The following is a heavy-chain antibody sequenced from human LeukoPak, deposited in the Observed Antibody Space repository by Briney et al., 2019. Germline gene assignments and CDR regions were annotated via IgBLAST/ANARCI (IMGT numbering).Heavy chain of an antibody. CDR1: GFTFSSYA. J-gene: IGHJ6*04. V-gene: IGHV3-23*01. CDR3: VKEEQHRLGGYGMDV. D-gene: IGHD6-13*01. CDR2: ISGSGGST. Sequence: GGSLRLSCAASGFTFSSYAMSRVRQAPGKGLEWVSAISGSGGSTFYADSVTGRFTISRDNSKNPLYLTMKRLRAENTGVYYCVKEEQHRLGGYGMDVWGERNTITVSS.